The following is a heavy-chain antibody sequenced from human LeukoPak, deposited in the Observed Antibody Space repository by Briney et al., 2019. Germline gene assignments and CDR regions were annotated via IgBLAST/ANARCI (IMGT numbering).Heavy chain of an antibody. CDR3: ARGYYGSGSYGENAFDI. D-gene: IGHD3-10*01. CDR2: INPNSGGT. V-gene: IGHV1-2*04. J-gene: IGHJ3*02. CDR1: GYTFTGYY. Sequence: ASVKVSCKASGYTFTGYYMHWVRQAPGQGLEWMGWINPNSGGTNYAQKFRGWVTMTRDTSISTAYMELSRLRSDDTAVYYCARGYYGSGSYGENAFDIWGQGTMVTVSS.